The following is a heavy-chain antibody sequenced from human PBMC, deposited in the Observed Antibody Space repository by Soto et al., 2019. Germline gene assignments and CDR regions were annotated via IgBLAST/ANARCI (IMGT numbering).Heavy chain of an antibody. V-gene: IGHV3-21*01. CDR1: GFIFSTYS. CDR2: ITGNSRYI. CDR3: ARDFYGDYGWFDP. D-gene: IGHD4-17*01. Sequence: PGGSLRLSCAASGFIFSTYSMNWVRQAPGKGLEWVSSITGNSRYIYYGDSVKGRFTISRDSAKNSLYLLMNSLRAEDTAVYYCARDFYGDYGWFDPWGQGTLVTVSS. J-gene: IGHJ5*02.